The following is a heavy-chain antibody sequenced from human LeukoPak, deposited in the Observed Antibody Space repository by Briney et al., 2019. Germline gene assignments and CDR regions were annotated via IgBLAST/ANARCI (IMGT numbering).Heavy chain of an antibody. D-gene: IGHD3-10*01. CDR2: ISWNSGSI. Sequence: GGSLRLSCAASGFTFDDYAMHWVRQAPGKGLEWVSGISWNSGSIGYADSVKGRFTISRDNAKNSLYLQMNSLRAEDTASYYCAKGLLWFGELSAFDYWGQGTLVTVSS. CDR3: AKGLLWFGELSAFDY. J-gene: IGHJ4*02. CDR1: GFTFDDYA. V-gene: IGHV3-9*01.